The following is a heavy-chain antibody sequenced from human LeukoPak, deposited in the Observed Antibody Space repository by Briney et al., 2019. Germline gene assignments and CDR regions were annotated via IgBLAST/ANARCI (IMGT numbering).Heavy chain of an antibody. Sequence: PSETLSLTCSVSGDAISSGYHWAWIRQPPGKGLEWIGSIYYSGSTYYNPSLKSRVTISVDTSKNQFSLKLSSVTAADTAVYYCARGRYRSDYWGQGTLVTVSS. J-gene: IGHJ4*02. CDR1: GDAISSGYH. CDR2: IYYSGST. V-gene: IGHV4-38-2*02. D-gene: IGHD1-14*01. CDR3: ARGRYRSDY.